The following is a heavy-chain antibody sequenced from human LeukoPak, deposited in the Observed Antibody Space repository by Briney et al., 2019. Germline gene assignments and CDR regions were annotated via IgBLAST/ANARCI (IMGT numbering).Heavy chain of an antibody. CDR3: ARDVQAGPGY. V-gene: IGHV3-74*01. CDR1: GFTFSSYW. D-gene: IGHD6-19*01. J-gene: IGHJ4*02. CDR2: INSDGSRT. Sequence: GSLRLSCAASGFTFSSYWMHWVRQAPGKGLVWVSRINSDGSRTTYADSVKGRFTISRDNAKNTLHLQMNSLSAEDTAVYYCARDVQAGPGYWGQGTLVTVSS.